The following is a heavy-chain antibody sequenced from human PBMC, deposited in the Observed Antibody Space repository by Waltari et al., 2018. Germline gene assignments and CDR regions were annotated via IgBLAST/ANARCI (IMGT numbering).Heavy chain of an antibody. Sequence: EVQLVESGGGLVKPGGSLRLSCAASGFTFSNAWMSWVRQAPGKGREGVGRIKSKTEGGTTDYAAPVKGRFTISRDDSKNTLYLQMNSLKTEDTAVYYCTTEDSSGYWGQGTLVTVSS. J-gene: IGHJ4*02. V-gene: IGHV3-15*01. CDR1: GFTFSNAW. CDR2: IKSKTEGGTT. CDR3: TTEDSSGY. D-gene: IGHD3-22*01.